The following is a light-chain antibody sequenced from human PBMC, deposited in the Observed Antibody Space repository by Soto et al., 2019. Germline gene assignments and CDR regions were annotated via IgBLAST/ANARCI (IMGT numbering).Light chain of an antibody. CDR2: DVS. CDR3: FSYSGTSHALV. Sequence: QSALTQPASVSGSPGQSITISCTGTSSDVGGYNYVSWYQEYPGRAPKLMIYDVSIRPSGVPNRFSGSKSGNTASLTISGLLAEDEADDYCFSYSGTSHALVFGSGTKLTVL. CDR1: SSDVGGYNY. V-gene: IGLV2-14*03. J-gene: IGLJ1*01.